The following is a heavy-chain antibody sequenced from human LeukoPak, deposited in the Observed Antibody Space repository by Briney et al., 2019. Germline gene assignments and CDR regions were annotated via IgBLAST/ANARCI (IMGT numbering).Heavy chain of an antibody. Sequence: SETLSLTCTVSGGSISNYYWSWIRQSPVKGLEWIGFIYYSGSTNYNPSLKSRVTISVDTSKNQFSLKLSSVTAADTAVYYCARGNPNYYDSSGYYPPPFDYWGQGTLVTVSS. CDR2: IYYSGST. CDR3: ARGNPNYYDSSGYYPPPFDY. V-gene: IGHV4-59*01. J-gene: IGHJ4*02. CDR1: GGSISNYY. D-gene: IGHD3-22*01.